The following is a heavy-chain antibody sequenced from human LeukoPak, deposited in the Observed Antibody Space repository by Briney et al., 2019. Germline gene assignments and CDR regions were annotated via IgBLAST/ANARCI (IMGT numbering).Heavy chain of an antibody. J-gene: IGHJ5*02. D-gene: IGHD4-17*01. CDR1: GGSIRNYF. CDR3: ARAFTVTSYGFDP. V-gene: IGHV4-4*07. CDR2: VYTSGTT. Sequence: SETLSLTCTVSGGSIRNYFWSWIRQPAGKGLEWIGRVYTSGTTNYNPSLKSRVTMSVDTSKNQFSLKLSSVTAADTAVYYCARAFTVTSYGFDPWGQGTLVTVSS.